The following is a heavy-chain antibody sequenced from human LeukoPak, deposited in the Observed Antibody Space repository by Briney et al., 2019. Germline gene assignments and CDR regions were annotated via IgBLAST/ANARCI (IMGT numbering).Heavy chain of an antibody. V-gene: IGHV1-18*01. CDR3: ARDLPVRYQLLCEY. CDR1: GYTFTSYG. J-gene: IGHJ4*02. Sequence: ASVKVSCKASGYTFTSYGISWVRQAPGQRLEWMGWISAYNGNTNYAQKLQGRVTMTTDTSTSTAYVELRSLRSDDTAVYYCARDLPVRYQLLCEYWGQGTLVTVSS. D-gene: IGHD2-2*01. CDR2: ISAYNGNT.